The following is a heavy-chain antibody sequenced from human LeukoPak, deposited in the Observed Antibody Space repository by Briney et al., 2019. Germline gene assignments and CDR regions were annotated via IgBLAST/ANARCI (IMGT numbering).Heavy chain of an antibody. D-gene: IGHD5-12*01. V-gene: IGHV3-74*01. CDR2: ISSEGTAT. Sequence: HPGGSLRLSCAASGFSFTSSWMNWVRQGPGKGVLWLSRISSEGTATNYADSVKGRFTISRDNAQNTVYLQMNSLRAEDTGVYYCARSGDSGYDKGDVWGKGTTVTVSS. CDR3: ARSGDSGYDKGDV. CDR1: GFSFTSSW. J-gene: IGHJ6*04.